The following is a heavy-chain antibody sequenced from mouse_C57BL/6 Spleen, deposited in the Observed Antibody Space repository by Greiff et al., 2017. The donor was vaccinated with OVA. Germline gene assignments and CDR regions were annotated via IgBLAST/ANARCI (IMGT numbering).Heavy chain of an antibody. CDR3: ARSRGITTVVESLLDY. V-gene: IGHV1-82*01. CDR2: IYPGDGDT. Sequence: VQLVESGPELVKPGASVKISCKASGYAFSSSWMNWVKQRPGKGLEWIGRIYPGDGDTNYNGKFKGKATLTADKSSSTAYMQLSSLTSEDSAVYVCARSRGITTVVESLLDYWGQGTTLTVSS. CDR1: GYAFSSSW. J-gene: IGHJ2*01. D-gene: IGHD1-1*01.